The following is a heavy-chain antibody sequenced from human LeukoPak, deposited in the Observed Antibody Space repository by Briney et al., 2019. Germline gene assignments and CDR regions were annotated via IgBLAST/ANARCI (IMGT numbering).Heavy chain of an antibody. J-gene: IGHJ4*02. Sequence: SETLSLTCTVSGGSISSYYWSWIRQPAGKGLEWIGTIYYSGSTYYNPSLKSRVTMSVDTSKNQFSLKLSSVTAADTAVYYCARRAEYSRAHYYFDYWGQGTLVTVSS. V-gene: IGHV4-59*04. D-gene: IGHD6-6*01. CDR3: ARRAEYSRAHYYFDY. CDR2: IYYSGST. CDR1: GGSISSYY.